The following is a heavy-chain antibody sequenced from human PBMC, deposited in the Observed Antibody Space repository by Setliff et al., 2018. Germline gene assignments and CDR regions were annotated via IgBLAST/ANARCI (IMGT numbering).Heavy chain of an antibody. Sequence: PGESLKISCKGSGYTFTNYWIAWVRQMPGKGLEYMGIIYPADSDTTYSPSFQGQVTISADKSLNTAYLQWSSLKASDTAIYYCARVGPLTDDAFDIWGQGTMGT. V-gene: IGHV5-51*01. CDR3: ARVGPLTDDAFDI. J-gene: IGHJ3*02. CDR2: IYPADSDT. D-gene: IGHD1-26*01. CDR1: GYTFTNYW.